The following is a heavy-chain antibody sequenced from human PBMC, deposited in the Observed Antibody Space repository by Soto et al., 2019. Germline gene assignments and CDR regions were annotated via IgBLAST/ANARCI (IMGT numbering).Heavy chain of an antibody. CDR3: ARGRGYSYGLDP. CDR1: GDSISSINNY. CDR2: ISYSGTT. D-gene: IGHD5-18*01. V-gene: IGHV4-30-4*01. Sequence: SETLSLTCTVSGDSISSINNYWGWIRQPPGEGLEWIGFISYSGTTSYSPSLKSRVAISLDTSKNQFSLSLNFVTAADTAVYYCARGRGYSYGLDPWGQGSLVTVS. J-gene: IGHJ5*02.